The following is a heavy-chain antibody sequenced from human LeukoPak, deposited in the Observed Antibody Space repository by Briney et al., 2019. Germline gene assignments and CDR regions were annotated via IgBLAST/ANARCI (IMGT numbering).Heavy chain of an antibody. D-gene: IGHD2-21*02. Sequence: GGSLRLSCAASGFTFSSYSMNWVRQAPGKGLEWVSSISSSSSYIYYADSVKGRFTISRDNAKNSLYLQMNSLRAEDTAVYYCARIGGGGDGNDAFDIWGQGTMVTASS. CDR1: GFTFSSYS. V-gene: IGHV3-21*01. J-gene: IGHJ3*02. CDR3: ARIGGGGDGNDAFDI. CDR2: ISSSSSYI.